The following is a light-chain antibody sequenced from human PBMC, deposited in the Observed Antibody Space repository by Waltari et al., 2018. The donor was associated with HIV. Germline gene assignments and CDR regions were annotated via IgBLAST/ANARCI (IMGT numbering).Light chain of an antibody. CDR2: GVN. V-gene: IGLV2-14*03. Sequence: QSVLTQPASMSGSPGQSITISCTGSGLDIGLYDFVSWYKQLPNMAPQLIIFGVNRRPSGFNSRFSGSKSGDMASLTIAGLQSEDEADYYCSSHTITRTLVFGGGTKLTVL. J-gene: IGLJ2*01. CDR3: SSHTITRTLV. CDR1: GLDIGLYDF.